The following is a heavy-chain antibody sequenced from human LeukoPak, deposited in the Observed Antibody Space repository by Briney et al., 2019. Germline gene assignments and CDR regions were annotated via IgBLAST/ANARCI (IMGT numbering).Heavy chain of an antibody. V-gene: IGHV3-11*01. J-gene: IGHJ4*02. CDR1: GFTFRDYY. Sequence: GGSLRLSCAASGFTFRDYYMSWSRQAPGKGLEWVSYITRSGVFYADSVKGRFTISRDNAKNSLYLQMNSLRVEDTAVYYCARDGDTTSKVDYLGQGTVVTVSS. CDR3: ARDGDTTSKVDY. D-gene: IGHD7-27*01. CDR2: ITRSGV.